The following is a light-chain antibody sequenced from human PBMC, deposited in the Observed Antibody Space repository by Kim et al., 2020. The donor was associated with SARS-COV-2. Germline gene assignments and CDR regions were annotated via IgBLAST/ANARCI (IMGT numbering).Light chain of an antibody. V-gene: IGKV1-9*01. CDR1: QGISSY. J-gene: IGKJ2*01. Sequence: ASVGDRVPITCRASQGISSYLAWYQQKPGKAPKLLIYAASTLQSGVPSRFSGSGSGTDFTLTISSLQPEDFATYYCQQLNSYPRYTFGQGTKLEI. CDR3: QQLNSYPRYT. CDR2: AAS.